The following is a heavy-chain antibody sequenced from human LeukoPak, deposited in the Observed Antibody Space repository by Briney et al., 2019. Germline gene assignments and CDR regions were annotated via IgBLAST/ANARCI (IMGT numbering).Heavy chain of an antibody. J-gene: IGHJ4*02. Sequence: PGGSLRLSCAVSGITFTNAWMNWVRQAPGKGLEWVGRIRSKIDGGTSDLAASVRGRFTTSRDDSENTLYLQMNSLDTEDTAVYYCATAPGYWGLAPLDYWGRGILVTVSS. CDR2: IRSKIDGGTS. CDR3: ATAPGYWGLAPLDY. D-gene: IGHD7-27*01. CDR1: GITFTNAW. V-gene: IGHV3-15*01.